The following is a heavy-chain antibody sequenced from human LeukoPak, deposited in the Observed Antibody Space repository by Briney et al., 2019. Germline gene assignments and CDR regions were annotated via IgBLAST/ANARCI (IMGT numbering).Heavy chain of an antibody. V-gene: IGHV4-30-4*08. CDR1: GGSISSGDYY. Sequence: SETLSLTCTVSGGSISSGDYYWSWIRQPPGKGLEWIGYIYYSGSTYYNPSLKSRVTISVDTSKNQFSLKLSSVTAADTAVYYCAKASWNWWFDPWGQGTLVTVSS. D-gene: IGHD1-7*01. J-gene: IGHJ5*02. CDR2: IYYSGST. CDR3: AKASWNWWFDP.